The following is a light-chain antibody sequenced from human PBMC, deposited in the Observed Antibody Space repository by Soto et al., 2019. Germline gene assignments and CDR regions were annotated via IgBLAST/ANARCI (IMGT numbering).Light chain of an antibody. Sequence: ENVLTQSPGMVSLSPGEGVTLSCRASQSVSASYFAWYQQRPGQAPRLLIYGAFNRATGIPDRFSGSGSGTDFTLTISRLEPEDFLVYYCHQYGTSPCTFGQGTKLEIK. CDR3: HQYGTSPCT. J-gene: IGKJ2*02. CDR2: GAF. V-gene: IGKV3-20*01. CDR1: QSVSASY.